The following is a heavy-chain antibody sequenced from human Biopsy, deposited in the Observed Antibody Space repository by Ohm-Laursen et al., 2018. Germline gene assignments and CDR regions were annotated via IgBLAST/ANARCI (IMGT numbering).Heavy chain of an antibody. J-gene: IGHJ3*02. V-gene: IGHV1-18*04. CDR3: ARVFGGAYYSYAFDI. Sequence: ASVKVSCKVSDYTFYSYGTTWVRRAPGQGLEWMGWITADEKNSAPKFQGRVTMTTDMTTSTAYMELRGLKSDDTAVYYCARVFGGAYYSYAFDIWGQGTLVIVSS. CDR1: DYTFYSYG. D-gene: IGHD1-26*01. CDR2: ITADEK.